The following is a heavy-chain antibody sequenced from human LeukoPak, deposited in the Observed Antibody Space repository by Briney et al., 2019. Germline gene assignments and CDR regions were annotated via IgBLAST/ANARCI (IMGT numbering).Heavy chain of an antibody. V-gene: IGHV3-23*01. Sequence: GGSRRLSCAASGFTFSSDAMSWDRQAPGKGLEWISAISGSGGSTYYADSVKGRFTISRDNSKNTLYLQMNSLRAEDTAVYYCAKDLVWGQYSSSWFYFDYWGQGTLVTVSS. J-gene: IGHJ4*02. D-gene: IGHD6-13*01. CDR3: AKDLVWGQYSSSWFYFDY. CDR2: ISGSGGST. CDR1: GFTFSSDA.